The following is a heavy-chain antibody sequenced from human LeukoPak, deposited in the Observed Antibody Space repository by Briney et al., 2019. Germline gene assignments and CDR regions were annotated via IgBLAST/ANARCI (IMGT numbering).Heavy chain of an antibody. V-gene: IGHV3-30*03. Sequence: GGSLRLSCAASGFTFSSYGMHWVRQAPGKGLEWVAVISYDGSNKYYADSVKGRFTISRDNSKNTLYLQMNSLRAEDTAVYYCTREEPYDFWSGYPDAFDIWGQGTMVTVSS. CDR1: GFTFSSYG. CDR2: ISYDGSNK. D-gene: IGHD3-3*01. CDR3: TREEPYDFWSGYPDAFDI. J-gene: IGHJ3*02.